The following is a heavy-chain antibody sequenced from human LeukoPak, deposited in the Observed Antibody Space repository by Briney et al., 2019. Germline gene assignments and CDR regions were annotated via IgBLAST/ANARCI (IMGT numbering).Heavy chain of an antibody. Sequence: GGSLRLSCPASGFTFGDYAMRWFRQAPGKGLEWVGFSRSKAYGWTTEYAAAVKGRFTISRDDSKSIAYLQMNSLKTEDTAVYYCTRGRFASSWDAFDIWGQGTMVTVSS. J-gene: IGHJ3*02. D-gene: IGHD6-13*01. CDR1: GFTFGDYA. CDR3: TRGRFASSWDAFDI. CDR2: SRSKAYGWTT. V-gene: IGHV3-49*03.